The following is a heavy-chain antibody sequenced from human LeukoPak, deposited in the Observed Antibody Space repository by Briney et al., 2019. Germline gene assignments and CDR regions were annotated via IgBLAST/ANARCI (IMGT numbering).Heavy chain of an antibody. CDR1: GGSISSYY. J-gene: IGHJ3*02. CDR2: IYYSGST. CDR3: ARTFYYDSSGYYFSDAFDI. Sequence: SETLSLTCTVSGGSISSYYWSWIRQPPGKGLEWIGYIYYSGSTYYNPSLKSRVTISVDTSKNQFSLKLSSVTAADTAVYYCARTFYYDSSGYYFSDAFDIWGQGTMVTVSS. V-gene: IGHV4-59*06. D-gene: IGHD3-22*01.